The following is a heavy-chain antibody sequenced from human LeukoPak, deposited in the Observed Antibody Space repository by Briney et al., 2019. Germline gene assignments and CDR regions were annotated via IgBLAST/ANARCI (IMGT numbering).Heavy chain of an antibody. CDR3: AAADSSGWFFDY. V-gene: IGHV1-58*02. CDR1: GFTFTSSA. D-gene: IGHD6-19*01. J-gene: IGHJ4*02. Sequence: GASVKVSCKASGFTFTSSAMQWVRQAHGQRLEWIGWIVVGSGNTNYAQKFQERVTITRDMSTSTAYMELSSLRSEDTAVYYCAAADSSGWFFDYWGQGTLVTVSS. CDR2: IVVGSGNT.